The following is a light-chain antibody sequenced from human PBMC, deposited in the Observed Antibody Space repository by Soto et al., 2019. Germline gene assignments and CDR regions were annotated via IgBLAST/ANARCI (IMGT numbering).Light chain of an antibody. CDR3: ASHTTASTWV. J-gene: IGLJ3*02. CDR1: SSDVGSYNY. CDR2: EVN. Sequence: QSALTQPASVSGSPGQSITISCTGTSSDVGSYNYVSWYQQHPGKAPKLIIYEVNNRPSGVSNRFSGSKSGNTASLTISGLQAQDEADFYCASHTTASTWVFGGGTKLTVL. V-gene: IGLV2-14*01.